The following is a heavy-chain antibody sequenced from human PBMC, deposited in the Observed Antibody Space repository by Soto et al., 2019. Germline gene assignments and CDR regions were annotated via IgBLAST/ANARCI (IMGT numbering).Heavy chain of an antibody. Sequence: QVQLVQSGAEVKDPGASVKVSCRPSGYTFTANYIHWVRQAPGQGLEWMGWMSTSSGGTRFAEKLQGRVTLTRDTSISTAYMELTTLTLDDTAVYYCARGFGSSWFDYWGQGTLVAVSS. D-gene: IGHD3-10*01. CDR2: MSTSSGGT. J-gene: IGHJ4*02. CDR3: ARGFGSSWFDY. CDR1: GYTFTANY. V-gene: IGHV1-2*02.